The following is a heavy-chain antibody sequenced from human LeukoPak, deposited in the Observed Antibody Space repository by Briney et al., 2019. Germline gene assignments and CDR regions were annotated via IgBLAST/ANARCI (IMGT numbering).Heavy chain of an antibody. J-gene: IGHJ3*01. Sequence: GGSLRLSCAASGFTFTNYAMTWVRQAPGKGLEWVSVIGASGADTYYSDSVKGRFTVSRDISQNTLFLHMSSLRAEDTAVYFCARRPRDTRVYYLGAFHDWGQGTTVTVSS. CDR1: GFTFTNYA. V-gene: IGHV3-23*01. CDR2: IGASGADT. CDR3: ARRPRDTRVYYLGAFHD. D-gene: IGHD3-22*01.